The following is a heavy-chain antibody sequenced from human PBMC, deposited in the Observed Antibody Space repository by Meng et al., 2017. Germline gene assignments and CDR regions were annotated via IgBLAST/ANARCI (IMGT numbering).Heavy chain of an antibody. CDR1: GFTVSSNY. Sequence: GESLKISCAASGFTVSSNYMSWVRQAPGKGLEWVSVIYSGGSTYYADSVKGRFTISRDNSKNTLYLQMNSLRAEDTAVYYCARSDHSYYYGSGSYLSNWFDPWGQGTLVTVSS. D-gene: IGHD3-10*01. CDR3: ARSDHSYYYGSGSYLSNWFDP. CDR2: IYSGGST. J-gene: IGHJ5*02. V-gene: IGHV3-53*01.